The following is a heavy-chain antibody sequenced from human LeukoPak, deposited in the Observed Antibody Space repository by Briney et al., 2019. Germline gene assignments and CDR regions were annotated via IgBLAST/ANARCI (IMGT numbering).Heavy chain of an antibody. D-gene: IGHD2-15*01. CDR1: GFRFSGFW. J-gene: IGHJ4*02. CDR3: AREVDRPFGY. V-gene: IGHV3-7*01. Sequence: GGSLRLSCEASGFRFSGFWMSWVRQAPGKGPEWVANMNQETSEKYYVDSVRGRFTISRDNAKNSLSLQMHSLRVEDTAVYYCAREVDRPFGYWGQGIMVTVSS. CDR2: MNQETSEK.